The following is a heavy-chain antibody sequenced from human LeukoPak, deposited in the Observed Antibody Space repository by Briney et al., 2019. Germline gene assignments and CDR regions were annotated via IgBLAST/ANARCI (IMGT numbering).Heavy chain of an antibody. CDR2: IYSGGST. CDR3: ARGSLSGYGDYLGGGYFDY. J-gene: IGHJ4*02. Sequence: GGSLRLSCAASGFTVSSNYMSWVRQAPGKGLEWVSVIYSGGSTYYADSVKGRFTISRDNSKNTLYLQMNSLRAEDTAVYYCARGSLSGYGDYLGGGYFDYWGQGTLVTVSS. CDR1: GFTVSSNY. V-gene: IGHV3-53*01. D-gene: IGHD4-17*01.